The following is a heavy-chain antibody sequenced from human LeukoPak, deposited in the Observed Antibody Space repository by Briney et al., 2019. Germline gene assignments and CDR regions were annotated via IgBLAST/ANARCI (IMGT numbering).Heavy chain of an antibody. Sequence: ASVKVSCKASGYTLTSYDINWVRQATGQGLEWMGWMNPNSGNTGYAQKFQGRVTITKNTSISTAYMELSSLRSEDTAVYYCAREAWFGVHDAFDIWGQGTMVTVSS. CDR2: MNPNSGNT. J-gene: IGHJ3*02. CDR3: AREAWFGVHDAFDI. CDR1: GYTLTSYD. V-gene: IGHV1-8*03. D-gene: IGHD3-10*01.